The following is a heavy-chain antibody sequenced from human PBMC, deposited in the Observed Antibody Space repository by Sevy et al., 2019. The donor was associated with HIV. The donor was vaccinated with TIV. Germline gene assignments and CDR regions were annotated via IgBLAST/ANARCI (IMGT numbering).Heavy chain of an antibody. CDR3: ARYYNFRSGYGFDY. V-gene: IGHV4-31*03. Sequence: SENLSLTCTVSGGSISSGGYYWSWIRQHPGKGLEWIGYIYYSGSTYYNPSLKSRVTISVDTSKNQFSLKLSSVTAAYTAVYYCARYYNFRSGYGFDYWGQGTPVSVSS. D-gene: IGHD3-3*01. CDR2: IYYSGST. CDR1: GGSISSGGYY. J-gene: IGHJ4*02.